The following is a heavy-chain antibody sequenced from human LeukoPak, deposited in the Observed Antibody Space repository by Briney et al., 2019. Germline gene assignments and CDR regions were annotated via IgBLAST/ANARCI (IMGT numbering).Heavy chain of an antibody. Sequence: GESLKISCKGSGYSSPNFWIGWVRQMPGKGLEWMGIIYPGDSDTRYSPSFQGQVTISADKSISTAYLQWNSLKASDTAMYYCARQAYGSGSYSAHWGQGTLVTVSS. CDR2: IYPGDSDT. V-gene: IGHV5-51*01. CDR1: GYSSPNFW. J-gene: IGHJ4*02. D-gene: IGHD3-10*01. CDR3: ARQAYGSGSYSAH.